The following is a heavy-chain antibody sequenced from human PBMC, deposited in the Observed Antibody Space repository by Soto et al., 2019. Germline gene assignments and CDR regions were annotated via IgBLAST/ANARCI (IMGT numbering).Heavy chain of an antibody. V-gene: IGHV1-8*01. D-gene: IGHD3-22*01. J-gene: IGHJ4*02. CDR3: ARGPYYDTSVYYALGY. Sequence: GASVKVSCKASGYTFTSYDINWVRQATGQGLEWMGWTSPNSGNTGYAQKFQGRVTMTRNTSISTAYMELSSLRSEDTAVYFCARGPYYDTSVYYALGYWGQGTLDTVSS. CDR1: GYTFTSYD. CDR2: TSPNSGNT.